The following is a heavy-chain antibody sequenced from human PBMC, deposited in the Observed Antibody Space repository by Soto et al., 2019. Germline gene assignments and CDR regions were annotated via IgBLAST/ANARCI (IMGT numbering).Heavy chain of an antibody. Sequence: GGSLRLSCAASGFTFSSYGMHWVRQAPGKGLEWVAVIWYDGSNKYYADSVKGRFTISRDNSKNTLYLQMNSLRAEDTAVYYCARDRGYYGSGSSSWFDPWRQGTLVTVSS. CDR2: IWYDGSNK. CDR3: ARDRGYYGSGSSSWFDP. V-gene: IGHV3-33*01. CDR1: GFTFSSYG. D-gene: IGHD3-10*01. J-gene: IGHJ5*02.